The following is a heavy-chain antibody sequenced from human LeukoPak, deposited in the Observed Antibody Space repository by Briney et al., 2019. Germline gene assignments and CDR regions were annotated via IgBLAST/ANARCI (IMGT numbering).Heavy chain of an antibody. D-gene: IGHD3-10*01. CDR2: ITSNGGGT. Sequence: GGSLRLSCSASGFTFSSYAMHWVRQAPGKGLEYVSSITSNGGGTYYADSVKGRVTISRDNSKNTLYLQMSSLRAEDTALYYCLRDLTGAGDYWGQGTLVTVSS. CDR1: GFTFSSYA. J-gene: IGHJ4*02. CDR3: LRDLTGAGDY. V-gene: IGHV3-64D*06.